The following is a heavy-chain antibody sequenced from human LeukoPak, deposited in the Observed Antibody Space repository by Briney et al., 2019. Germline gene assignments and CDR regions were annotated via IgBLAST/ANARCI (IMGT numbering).Heavy chain of an antibody. V-gene: IGHV3-48*01. J-gene: IGHJ4*02. Sequence: GGSLRLSCAASGFTFSNYWMSWVRQAPGKGLEWVSYISSSSGTIYYADSVKGRFTISRDNAKNSLYLQMNSLRAEDTAVYYCARDDGSGVDYWGQGTLVTVSS. CDR3: ARDDGSGVDY. CDR2: ISSSSGTI. D-gene: IGHD3-10*01. CDR1: GFTFSNYW.